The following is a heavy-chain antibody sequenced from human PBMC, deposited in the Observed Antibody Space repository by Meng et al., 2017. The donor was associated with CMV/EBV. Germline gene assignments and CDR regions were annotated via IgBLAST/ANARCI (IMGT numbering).Heavy chain of an antibody. CDR1: GFTFSSYA. D-gene: IGHD1-26*01. CDR2: ISYDGSNK. J-gene: IGHJ4*02. CDR3: ARESFGSHFDY. V-gene: IGHV3-30-3*01. Sequence: GGSLRLSCAASGFTFSSYAMHWVRQAPGKGLEWVAVISYDGSNKYYADSVKGRFTISRDNSKNTLYLQMNSLRAEDTDVYYCARESFGSHFDYWGQGTLVTVSP.